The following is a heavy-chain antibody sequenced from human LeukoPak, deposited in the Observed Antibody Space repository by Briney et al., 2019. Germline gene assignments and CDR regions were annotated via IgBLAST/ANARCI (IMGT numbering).Heavy chain of an antibody. J-gene: IGHJ5*02. CDR3: APQQTYSPYNWFDP. Sequence: QTGGSLRLTCVGSGFTISNYWMHWVRQAPGTGLVWVSRIHPDGSITTYADSVKGRFTISRDNAKNTLYLQMNSLRAEDTAVYYCAPQQTYSPYNWFDPWGQGTLVTVSS. D-gene: IGHD5-12*01. CDR1: GFTISNYW. V-gene: IGHV3-74*03. CDR2: IHPDGSIT.